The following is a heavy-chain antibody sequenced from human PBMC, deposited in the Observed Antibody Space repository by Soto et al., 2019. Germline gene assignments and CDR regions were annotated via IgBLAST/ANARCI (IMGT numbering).Heavy chain of an antibody. CDR3: TREGGGIGTSGTGNDAFDI. Sequence: QVQLLQSGPEVRKPGASVRVSCEASGYTLSDYIIQWVRQAPGQGLEWMGGINPNTGDTHYAQKFHGEITMTRDTCIYRACIELIRLTSKDTAVYFCTREGGGIGTSGTGNDAFDIWGQGKKVTVSA. CDR1: GYTLSDYI. D-gene: IGHD6-13*01. V-gene: IGHV1-2*02. J-gene: IGHJ3*02. CDR2: INPNTGDT.